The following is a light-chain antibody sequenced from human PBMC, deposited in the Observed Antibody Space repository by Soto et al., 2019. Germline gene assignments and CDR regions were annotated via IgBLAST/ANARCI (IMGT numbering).Light chain of an antibody. CDR2: GAS. Sequence: ELVMTQSPATLSVSPGERATLSCRASQSVSSNLAWYQQTPGQAPRLLIYGASTRATGIPARFSGSGFGTEFTLTISSLPFEDFAVYYCPQYNNWPPWTFGQGTKVEIK. J-gene: IGKJ1*01. CDR1: QSVSSN. V-gene: IGKV3-15*01. CDR3: PQYNNWPPWT.